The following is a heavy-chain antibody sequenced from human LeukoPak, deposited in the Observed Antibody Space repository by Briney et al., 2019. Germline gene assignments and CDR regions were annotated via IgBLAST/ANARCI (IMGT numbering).Heavy chain of an antibody. V-gene: IGHV4-4*07. CDR2: IYTSGST. J-gene: IGHJ6*03. CDR3: ARENVVVPAAIIYYYYMDV. D-gene: IGHD2-2*02. CDR1: GGSISSYY. Sequence: SETLSLTCTVSGGSISSYYWSWIRQPAGKGLEWIGRIYTSGSTNYNPSLKSRVTMSVDTSKNQFSLKLSSVTAADTAVYYCARENVVVPAAIIYYYYMDVWGKGTTVTVSS.